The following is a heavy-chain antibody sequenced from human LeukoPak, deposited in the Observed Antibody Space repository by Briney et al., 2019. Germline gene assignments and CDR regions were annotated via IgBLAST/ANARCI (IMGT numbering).Heavy chain of an antibody. CDR2: ISSGSSYV. J-gene: IGHJ3*02. V-gene: IGHV3-21*01. CDR3: ARAKFDSSYYYYRGFDI. D-gene: IGHD3-22*01. CDR1: GFTFSTYS. Sequence: GGSLRLSCAASGFTFSTYSMNWVRQAPGKGLEWVSSISSGSSYVYYADSVKGRFTISRDNAKNSLYLQMNSLRAEDTAVYYCARAKFDSSYYYYRGFDIWGQGTMVTVSS.